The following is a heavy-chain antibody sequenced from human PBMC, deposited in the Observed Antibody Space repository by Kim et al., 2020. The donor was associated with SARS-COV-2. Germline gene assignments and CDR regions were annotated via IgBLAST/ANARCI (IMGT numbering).Heavy chain of an antibody. J-gene: IGHJ4*02. Sequence: ASVKVSCKVSGYTLTELSMHWVRQAPGKGLEWMGGFDPEDGETIYAQKFQGRVTMTEDTSTDTAYMELSSLRSEDTAVYYCATVPSIAARFFPLDYWGQGTLVTVSS. D-gene: IGHD6-6*01. V-gene: IGHV1-24*01. CDR2: FDPEDGET. CDR1: GYTLTELS. CDR3: ATVPSIAARFFPLDY.